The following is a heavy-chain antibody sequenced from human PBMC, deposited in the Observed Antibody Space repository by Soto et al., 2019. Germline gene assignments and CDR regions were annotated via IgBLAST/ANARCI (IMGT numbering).Heavy chain of an antibody. Sequence: QVQLVESGGGVVQPGRSLRLSCAASGFTFSSYAMHWVRQAPGKGLEWVAVISYDGSNKYYADSVKGRFTISRDNSKNTLYLQMNSLTAEDTAVYYCAREGGYGGFDYWGQGTLVTVSS. CDR3: AREGGYGGFDY. D-gene: IGHD3-16*01. V-gene: IGHV3-30-3*01. CDR1: GFTFSSYA. CDR2: ISYDGSNK. J-gene: IGHJ4*02.